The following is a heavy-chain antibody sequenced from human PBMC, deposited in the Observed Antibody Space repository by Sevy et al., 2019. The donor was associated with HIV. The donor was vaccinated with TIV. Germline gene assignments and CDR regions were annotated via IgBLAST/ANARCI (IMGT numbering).Heavy chain of an antibody. V-gene: IGHV3-48*03. J-gene: IGHJ6*02. D-gene: IGHD1-26*01. CDR3: AREGSSHSMDV. Sequence: GGSLRLSCAASGISFSSYEMNWVRQAPGKGLEWVSYISSSGSTIYYADSVKGRFTVSRDNAKNSQLLQMNSLRDEDTGVYYCAREGSSHSMDVWGQGTTVTVSS. CDR2: ISSSGSTI. CDR1: GISFSSYE.